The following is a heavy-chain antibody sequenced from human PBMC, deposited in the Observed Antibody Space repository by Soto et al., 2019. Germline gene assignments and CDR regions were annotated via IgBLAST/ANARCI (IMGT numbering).Heavy chain of an antibody. CDR3: ATGRAYYYYYMDV. CDR2: IYPGDSDT. J-gene: IGHJ6*03. Sequence: GESLKISCKGSGYSFTSYWIGWVRQMPGKGLEWIGIIYPGDSDTRYSPSFQGQVTFSADKSISTAYLQWSSLKASDTAMYYCATGRAYYYYYMDVWGKGTTVTVSS. CDR1: GYSFTSYW. V-gene: IGHV5-51*01.